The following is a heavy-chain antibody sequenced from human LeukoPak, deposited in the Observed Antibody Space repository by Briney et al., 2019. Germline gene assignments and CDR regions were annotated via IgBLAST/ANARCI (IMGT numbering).Heavy chain of an antibody. CDR2: IIPIFGTA. CDR3: ARRAGGYSHPYDY. J-gene: IGHJ4*02. V-gene: IGHV1-69*13. CDR1: GGTFSSYA. D-gene: IGHD4-23*01. Sequence: SVKVSCKASGGTFSSYAISWVRQAPGQGLEWMGGIIPIFGTANYAQKFQGRVTITADESTSTAYMELSSLRSEDTAVYYCARRAGGYSHPYDYWGQGILVTVSS.